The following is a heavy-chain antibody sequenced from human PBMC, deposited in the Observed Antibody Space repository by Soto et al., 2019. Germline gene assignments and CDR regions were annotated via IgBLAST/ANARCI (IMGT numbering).Heavy chain of an antibody. CDR2: INPSGGST. D-gene: IGHD6-13*01. V-gene: IGHV1-46*01. CDR1: GYTFTSYY. J-gene: IGHJ4*02. Sequence: GAPVKASCKASGYTFTSYYMHWVRQAPGQGLEWMGIINPSGGSTSYAQKFQGRVTMTRDTSTSTVYMELSSLRSEDTAVYYCARVKQRYSSSRDACYWGQGTLVTISS. CDR3: ARVKQRYSSSRDACY.